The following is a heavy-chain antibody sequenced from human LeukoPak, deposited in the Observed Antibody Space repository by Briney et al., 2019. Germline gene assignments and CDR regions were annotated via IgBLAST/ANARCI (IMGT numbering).Heavy chain of an antibody. D-gene: IGHD5-24*01. CDR3: ARSQGRDGYSI. V-gene: IGHV1-69*05. J-gene: IGHJ4*02. CDR1: GGTFSSYA. Sequence: SVKVSCKASGGTFSSYAISWVRQAPGQGLEWMGGIIPIFGTANYAQKFQGRVTITTDKSTSTAYMELSSLRSEDTAVYCCARSQGRDGYSIWGQGTLVTVSS. CDR2: IIPIFGTA.